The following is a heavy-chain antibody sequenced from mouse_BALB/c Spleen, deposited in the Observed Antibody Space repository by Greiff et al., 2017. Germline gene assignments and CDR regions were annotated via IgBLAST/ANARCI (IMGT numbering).Heavy chain of an antibody. V-gene: IGHV3-2*02. Sequence: EVQLQQSGPGLVKPSQSLSLTCTVTGYSITSDYAWNWIRQFPGNKLEWMGYISYSGSTSYNPSLKSRISITRDTSKNQFFLQLNSVTTEDTATYYCARWKDWYFDVWGAGTTVTGSS. J-gene: IGHJ1*01. CDR1: GYSITSDYA. CDR2: ISYSGST. CDR3: ARWKDWYFDV.